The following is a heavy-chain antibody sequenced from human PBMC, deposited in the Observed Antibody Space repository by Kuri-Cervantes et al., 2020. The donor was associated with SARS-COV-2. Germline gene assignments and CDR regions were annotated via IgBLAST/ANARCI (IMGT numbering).Heavy chain of an antibody. Sequence: SLKISCAASGFTFDDYAMHWVRQAPGKGLEWVSGISWNSGSIGYADSVKGRFTISRDNAKNSLYLQMNSLRADDTAVYYCVRKGDSWGQGTLVTVSS. CDR1: GFTFDDYA. CDR3: VRKGDS. CDR2: ISWNSGSI. J-gene: IGHJ4*02. V-gene: IGHV3-9*01.